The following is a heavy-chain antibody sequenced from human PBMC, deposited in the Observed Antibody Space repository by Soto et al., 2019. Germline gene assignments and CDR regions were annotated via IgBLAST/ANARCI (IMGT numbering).Heavy chain of an antibody. J-gene: IGHJ6*02. CDR3: AGGGYFWSGSPPFYYYGMDV. Sequence: QVQLVESGGGVVQPGRSLRLYCAASGFTFSSYAMHWVRQAPGKGLEWVAVISYDGSNKYYADSVKGRFPIYRGKSRNTLYLQRNGLRAVDTAVYYCAGGGYFWSGSPPFYYYGMDVWGQGTTVTVSS. V-gene: IGHV3-30-3*01. CDR1: GFTFSSYA. CDR2: ISYDGSNK. D-gene: IGHD3-3*01.